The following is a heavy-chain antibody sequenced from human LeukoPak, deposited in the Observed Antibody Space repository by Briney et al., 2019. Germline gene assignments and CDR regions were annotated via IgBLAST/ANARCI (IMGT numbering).Heavy chain of an antibody. J-gene: IGHJ4*02. CDR2: IYHSGST. CDR1: GDSISSSNW. Sequence: PSGTLSLTCAVSGDSISSSNWWSWVRQPPGKGLEWIGEIYHSGSTTYNPSLESRVTISMDKSKNQFSLKLSSVTAADTAVYYCAREVGSSGYLLDYWGQGTLVTVSS. V-gene: IGHV4-4*02. CDR3: AREVGSSGYLLDY. D-gene: IGHD3-22*01.